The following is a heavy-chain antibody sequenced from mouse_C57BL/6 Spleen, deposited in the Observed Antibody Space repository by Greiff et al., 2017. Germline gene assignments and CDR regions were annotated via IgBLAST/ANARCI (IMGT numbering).Heavy chain of an antibody. CDR1: GFTFTDYY. V-gene: IGHV7-3*01. J-gene: IGHJ4*01. D-gene: IGHD2-10*02. Sequence: EVHLVESGGGLVQPGGSLSLSCAASGFTFTDYYMSWVRQPPGKALEWLGFIRNKANGYTTEYSASVKGRFTISRDNSQSILYLQMNALRAEDSATYYCARYRSIAMDYWGQGTSVTVSS. CDR2: IRNKANGYTT. CDR3: ARYRSIAMDY.